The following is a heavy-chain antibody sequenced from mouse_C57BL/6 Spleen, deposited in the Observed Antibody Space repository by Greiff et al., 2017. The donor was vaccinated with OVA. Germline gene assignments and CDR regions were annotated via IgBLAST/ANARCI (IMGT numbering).Heavy chain of an antibody. J-gene: IGHJ2*01. D-gene: IGHD2-2*01. V-gene: IGHV1-82*01. CDR2: IYPGDGDT. CDR3: ATMVTTKGNY. Sequence: QVQLQQSGPELVKPGASVKISCKASGYAFSSSWMNWVKQRPGKGLEWIGRIYPGDGDTNYNGKFKGKATLTADKSSSTAYMQLSSLTSEDSAVYFCATMVTTKGNYWGQGTTLTVSS. CDR1: GYAFSSSW.